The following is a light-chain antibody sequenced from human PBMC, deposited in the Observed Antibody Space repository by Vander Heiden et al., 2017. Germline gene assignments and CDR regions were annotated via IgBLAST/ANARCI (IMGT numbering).Light chain of an antibody. CDR2: TNT. Sequence: QSVLTQPPSASGPLGQRGTLSCSGSSSNIGSEAVNWYQQLPGTAPTLLICTNTRRPSGVPDRISGSRSGTSASLAISGLQSEDEADYYCAAWDDILNGPVFGGGTKLTVL. CDR1: SSNIGSEA. CDR3: AAWDDILNGPV. V-gene: IGLV1-44*01. J-gene: IGLJ3*02.